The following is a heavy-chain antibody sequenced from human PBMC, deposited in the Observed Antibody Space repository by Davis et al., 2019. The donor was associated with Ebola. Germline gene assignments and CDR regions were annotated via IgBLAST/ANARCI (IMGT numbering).Heavy chain of an antibody. CDR3: ASTYSNYWYYYYYGMDV. V-gene: IGHV4-61*09. CDR2: IYTSGST. CDR1: GGSISSGSYY. D-gene: IGHD4-11*01. Sequence: PSETLSLTCTVSGGSISSGSYYWSWIRQPAGKGLEWIGHIYTSGSTNYNPSHKSRVTISVDTSKNQFSLKLSSVTAADTAVYYCASTYSNYWYYYYYGMDVWGQGTTVTVSS. J-gene: IGHJ6*02.